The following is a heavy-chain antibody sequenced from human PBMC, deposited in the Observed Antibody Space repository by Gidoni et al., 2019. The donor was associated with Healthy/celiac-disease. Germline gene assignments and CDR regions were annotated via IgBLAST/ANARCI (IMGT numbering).Heavy chain of an antibody. CDR1: GFTFRSYG. V-gene: IGHV3-33*01. Sequence: QVQLGESGGGVVQPGRSVSLSCAASGFTFRSYGRHWVRQAPGKGLEWVAVIWYDRSNKYYADSVKGRFTISRDNSKNTLYLQMNSLRAEDTAVYYCARDGGGTIFGVVINNMDVWGQGTTVTVSS. J-gene: IGHJ6*02. D-gene: IGHD3-3*01. CDR2: IWYDRSNK. CDR3: ARDGGGTIFGVVINNMDV.